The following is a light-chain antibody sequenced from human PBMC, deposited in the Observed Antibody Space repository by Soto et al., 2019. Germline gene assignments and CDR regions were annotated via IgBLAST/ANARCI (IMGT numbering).Light chain of an antibody. CDR1: SGHSSYA. CDR3: QTWGTGIQV. J-gene: IGLJ2*01. Sequence: QLVLTQSPSASASLGASVKLTCTLSSGHSSYAIAWHQQQPEKGPRYLMKLNSDGSHNKGDRIPDRFSGSSSGAERYLTISSLQSEDEADYYCQTWGTGIQVFGGGTKLTVL. V-gene: IGLV4-69*01. CDR2: LNSDGSH.